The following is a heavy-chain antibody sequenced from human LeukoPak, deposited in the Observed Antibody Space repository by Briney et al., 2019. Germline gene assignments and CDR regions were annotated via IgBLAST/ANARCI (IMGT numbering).Heavy chain of an antibody. V-gene: IGHV3-20*04. J-gene: IGHJ4*02. CDR3: ARGYYYDSSGYYISGDVFDY. CDR2: INWNGGST. D-gene: IGHD3-22*01. Sequence: GGSLRLSCAASGFTFDDYGMSWVRPAPGKGLAWVSGINWNGGSTGYADSVKGRFTISRDNAKNSLYLQMNSLRAEDTSLYYCARGYYYDSSGYYISGDVFDYWGQGTLVTVSS. CDR1: GFTFDDYG.